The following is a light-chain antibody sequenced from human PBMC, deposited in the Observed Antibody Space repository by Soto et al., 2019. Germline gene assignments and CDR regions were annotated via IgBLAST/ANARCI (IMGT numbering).Light chain of an antibody. CDR3: QQSYSTPIT. CDR2: AAS. J-gene: IGKJ5*01. Sequence: DIQMTQSPSSLSASVGDRVTITCRASQSISSYLNLYQQKPGKAPKLLIYAASSLQSGVPSRFSGSASGTDFTLTISSLQPEDFATYYCQQSYSTPITFGQGTRLEIK. CDR1: QSISSY. V-gene: IGKV1-39*01.